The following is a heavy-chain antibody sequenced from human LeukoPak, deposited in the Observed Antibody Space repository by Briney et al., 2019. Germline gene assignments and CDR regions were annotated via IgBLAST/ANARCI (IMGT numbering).Heavy chain of an antibody. Sequence: GGSLRLSCAASGFTFSSYWMTWVRQAPGKGLEWVANIKQDGSERNYVDSVKGRFTISRDNAKNSLYLQMNTLRDEDTAVYYCVKYSSGWYHGGGRLDYWGQGTLVTVSS. CDR2: IKQDGSER. CDR1: GFTFSSYW. D-gene: IGHD6-19*01. V-gene: IGHV3-7*03. J-gene: IGHJ4*02. CDR3: VKYSSGWYHGGGRLDY.